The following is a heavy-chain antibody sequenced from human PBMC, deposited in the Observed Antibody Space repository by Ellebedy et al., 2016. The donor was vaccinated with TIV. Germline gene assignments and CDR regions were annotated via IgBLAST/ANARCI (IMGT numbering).Heavy chain of an antibody. CDR1: GGSLSGHS. CDR2: INHRGST. V-gene: IGHV4-34*01. CDR3: ARGNFQDVDLDHWYFDL. Sequence: SETLSLTCAVYGGSLSGHSWSWVRQPPGKVLEWIGEINHRGSTTYNQSLRSRVNISIDTSKHQFSLRLSAVTAADTAVYYCARGNFQDVDLDHWYFDLWGRGTLVTVSS. D-gene: IGHD2/OR15-2a*01. J-gene: IGHJ2*01.